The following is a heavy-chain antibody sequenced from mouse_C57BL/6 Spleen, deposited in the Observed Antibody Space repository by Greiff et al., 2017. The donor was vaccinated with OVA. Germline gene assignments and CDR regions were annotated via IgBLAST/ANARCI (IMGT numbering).Heavy chain of an antibody. V-gene: IGHV5-4*01. Sequence: EVQVVESGGGLVKPGGSLKLSCAASGFTFSSYAMSWVRQTPEKRLEWVATISDGGSYTYYPDNVKGRFTISRDNAKNNLYLQMSHLKSEDTAMYYCARDGGSSSYYFDYWGQGTTLTVSS. J-gene: IGHJ2*01. CDR3: ARDGGSSSYYFDY. CDR1: GFTFSSYA. D-gene: IGHD1-1*01. CDR2: ISDGGSYT.